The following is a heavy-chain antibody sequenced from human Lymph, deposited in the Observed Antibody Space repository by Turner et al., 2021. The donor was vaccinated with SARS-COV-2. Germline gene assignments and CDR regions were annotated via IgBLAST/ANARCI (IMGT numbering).Heavy chain of an antibody. CDR2: IWFDGSNK. Sequence: TFSSYGMHWVRQAPGKGLAWVAFIWFDGSNKYYADSGKGRFTISRDNSKNTLYLQMNSLRAEDTAVYYCARARAGSSGWYDSYFDYWGQGTLVTVSS. J-gene: IGHJ4*02. V-gene: IGHV3-33*01. D-gene: IGHD6-19*01. CDR1: TFSSYG. CDR3: ARARAGSSGWYDSYFDY.